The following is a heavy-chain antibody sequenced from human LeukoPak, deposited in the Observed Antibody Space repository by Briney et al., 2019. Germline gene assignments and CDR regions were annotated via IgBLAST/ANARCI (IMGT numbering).Heavy chain of an antibody. Sequence: GGSLRLSCAASGFTFSSYSMNWVRQAPGKGLEWVSSISSRSSYIYYADSVKGRFTISRDNAKNSLYLQMNSLRAEDTAVYYCARDKLLAFDIWGQGTMVTVSS. J-gene: IGHJ3*02. D-gene: IGHD2-21*01. CDR2: ISSRSSYI. CDR1: GFTFSSYS. CDR3: ARDKLLAFDI. V-gene: IGHV3-21*01.